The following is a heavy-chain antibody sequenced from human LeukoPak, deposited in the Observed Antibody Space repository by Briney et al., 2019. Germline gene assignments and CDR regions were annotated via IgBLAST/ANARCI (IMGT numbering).Heavy chain of an antibody. J-gene: IGHJ3*02. D-gene: IGHD4-17*01. Sequence: PGGSLRLSCAASGFTFSNYGMHWVRQAPGKGLEWVAFMQYDGSDKFFADSVKGRFTISRDNSKNMLYLQMNSLRAEDTAVYYCAKDPNGDYIGTFEIWGHGTMVTVSS. CDR3: AKDPNGDYIGTFEI. CDR1: GFTFSNYG. V-gene: IGHV3-30*02. CDR2: MQYDGSDK.